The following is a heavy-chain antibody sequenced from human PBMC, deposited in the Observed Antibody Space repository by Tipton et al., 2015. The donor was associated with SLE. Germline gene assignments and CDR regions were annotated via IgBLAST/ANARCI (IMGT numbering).Heavy chain of an antibody. CDR3: ARDRYCGAGSCFDWYFDL. V-gene: IGHV4-59*01. J-gene: IGHJ2*01. CDR1: GGSISGYY. CDR2: IHYRGST. Sequence: TLSLTCTVSGGSISGYYWSWVRQPPGQGLEWIGYIHYRGSTNYNPSLKSRVTISLDTSENQFSLKLSSVTAADTAVYYCARDRYCGAGSCFDWYFDLGGRGTLVTVSS. D-gene: IGHD2-15*01.